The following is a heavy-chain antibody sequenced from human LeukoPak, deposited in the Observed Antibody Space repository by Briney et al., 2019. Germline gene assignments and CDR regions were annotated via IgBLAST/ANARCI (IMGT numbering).Heavy chain of an antibody. CDR1: GFTFSSYW. J-gene: IGHJ3*02. V-gene: IGHV3-74*01. Sequence: GGSLRLSCAASGFTFSSYWMNWVRQAPGKGLVWVSRINSDGSSTSYADSVKGRFTISRDNSKNTLYLQMNSLRAEDTAVYYCAKQCGGSDWFDAFDIWGQGTMVTVSS. D-gene: IGHD6-19*01. CDR2: INSDGSST. CDR3: AKQCGGSDWFDAFDI.